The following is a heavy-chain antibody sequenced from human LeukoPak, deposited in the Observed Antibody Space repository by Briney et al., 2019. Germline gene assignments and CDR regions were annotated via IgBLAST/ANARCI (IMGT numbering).Heavy chain of an antibody. V-gene: IGHV4-61*02. CDR1: GGSISSGSYY. CDR3: ARGFGSHVGLDYYYYMDV. Sequence: PSETLSLTCTVSGGSISSGSYYWSWIRQPAGKGLEWIGRIYTSGSTNYNPSLKSRVTISVDTSKNQFSLKLSSVTAADTAVYYCARGFGSHVGLDYYYYMDVWGKGTTVT. D-gene: IGHD3-10*01. J-gene: IGHJ6*03. CDR2: IYTSGST.